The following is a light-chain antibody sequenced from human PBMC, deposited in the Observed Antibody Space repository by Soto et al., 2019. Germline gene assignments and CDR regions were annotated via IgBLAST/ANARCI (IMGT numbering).Light chain of an antibody. CDR2: AAS. CDR3: QQFVSSPPGMYT. Sequence: DIVLTQSPGALSLSPGERATLSCRASQSVSTYYLAWYQHKPGHAPRLLIYAASSRATGIPDRFSGSGSGIDFSLTISSLEPEDSAVYYCQQFVSSPPGMYTFGQGTKLEIK. J-gene: IGKJ2*01. V-gene: IGKV3-20*01. CDR1: QSVSTYY.